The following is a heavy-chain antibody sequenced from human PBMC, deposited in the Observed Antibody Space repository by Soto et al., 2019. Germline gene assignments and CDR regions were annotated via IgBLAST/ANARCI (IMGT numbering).Heavy chain of an antibody. J-gene: IGHJ3*02. V-gene: IGHV3-48*02. CDR3: ARDAITIFGVPDAFDI. CDR1: GFTFSSYS. D-gene: IGHD3-3*01. Sequence: GGSLRLSCAASGFTFSSYSMNWVRQAPGKGLEWVSYISSSSSTIYYADSVKGRFTISRDNAKNSLYLQMNSLRDEDTAVYYCARDAITIFGVPDAFDIWGQGTMVTVSS. CDR2: ISSSSSTI.